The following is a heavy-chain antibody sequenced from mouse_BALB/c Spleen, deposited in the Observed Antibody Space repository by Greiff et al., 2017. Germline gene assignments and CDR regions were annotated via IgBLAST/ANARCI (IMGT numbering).Heavy chain of an antibody. V-gene: IGHV5-4*02. CDR1: GFTFSDYY. D-gene: IGHD2-4*01. J-gene: IGHJ4*01. Sequence: DVQLQESGGGLVKPGGSLKLSCAASGFTFSDYYMYWVRQTPEKRLEWVATISDGGSYTYYPDSVKGRFTISRDNAKNNLYLQMSSLKSEDTAMYYCARAVYDYGDAMDYWGQGTSVTVSS. CDR3: ARAVYDYGDAMDY. CDR2: ISDGGSYT.